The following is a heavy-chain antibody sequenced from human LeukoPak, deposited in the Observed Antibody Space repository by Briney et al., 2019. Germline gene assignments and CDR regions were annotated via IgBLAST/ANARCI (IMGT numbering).Heavy chain of an antibody. D-gene: IGHD2-15*01. CDR3: ARGGAYCSGGSCRADDY. Sequence: PGGSLRLSCAASGFTFSSYAMHWVRQAPGKELEWVAVISYDGSNKYYADSVKGRFTISRDNSKNTLYLQMNSLRADDTAVHYCARGGAYCSGGSCRADDYWGQGTLVTVSS. CDR1: GFTFSSYA. J-gene: IGHJ4*02. V-gene: IGHV3-30-3*01. CDR2: ISYDGSNK.